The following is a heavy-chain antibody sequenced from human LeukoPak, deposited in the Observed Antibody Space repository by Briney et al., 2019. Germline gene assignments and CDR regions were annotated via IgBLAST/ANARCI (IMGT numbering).Heavy chain of an antibody. Sequence: SETLSLTCGISGDSIRRNYWSWIRQPPGKGLEWIGYIHYSGNTNYNPSLESRVSISVDTSKNQFSLKLTSVTAADTAVYYCAAYRSGTHYNSYYFDDWGQGTLVIVSS. CDR3: AAYRSGTHYNSYYFDD. D-gene: IGHD3-10*01. V-gene: IGHV4-59*08. CDR1: GDSIRRNY. CDR2: IHYSGNT. J-gene: IGHJ4*02.